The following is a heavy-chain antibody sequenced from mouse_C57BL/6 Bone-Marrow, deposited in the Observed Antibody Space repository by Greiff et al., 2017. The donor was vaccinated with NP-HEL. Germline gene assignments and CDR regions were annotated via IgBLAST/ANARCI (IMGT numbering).Heavy chain of an antibody. V-gene: IGHV5-4*01. D-gene: IGHD1-1*01. CDR1: GFTFSSYA. CDR2: ISDGGSYT. J-gene: IGHJ3*01. CDR3: ARARYYYGSLFAY. Sequence: DVHLVESVGGLVKPGGSLKLSCAASGFTFSSYAMSWVRQTPEKRLEWVATISDGGSYTYYPDNVKGRFTISRHNAKTTLYLQMSQLKSEDTAMYYCARARYYYGSLFAYWGQGTLVTGSA.